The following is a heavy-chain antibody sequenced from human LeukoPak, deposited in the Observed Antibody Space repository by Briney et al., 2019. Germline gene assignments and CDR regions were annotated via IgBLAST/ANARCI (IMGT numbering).Heavy chain of an antibody. CDR2: IYPGDSDT. CDR3: ARQADYNVLTGYFKGHLDY. D-gene: IGHD3-9*01. V-gene: IGHV5-51*01. J-gene: IGHJ4*02. Sequence: GGSLKISCKGSGYSFNTYWIAWVRQMPGKGLEWMGIIYPGDSDTRYSPSFQGQVTISADESISTAYLHWSSLKASDTAMYYCARQADYNVLTGYFKGHLDYWGEGPLVTVSS. CDR1: GYSFNTYW.